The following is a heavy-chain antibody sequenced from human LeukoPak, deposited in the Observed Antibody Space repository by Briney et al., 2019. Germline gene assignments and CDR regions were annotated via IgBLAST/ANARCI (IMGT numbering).Heavy chain of an antibody. J-gene: IGHJ6*03. D-gene: IGHD5-12*01. V-gene: IGHV3-11*04. Sequence: GGSLRLSCAASGFTFSDYYMSWIRQAPGKGLEWVSYISSSGSTIYYADSVKGRFTISRDNAKNSLYLQMNSLRAEDTAVYYCAKVGLPANYYYYYMDVWGKGTTVTISS. CDR3: AKVGLPANYYYYYMDV. CDR2: ISSSGSTI. CDR1: GFTFSDYY.